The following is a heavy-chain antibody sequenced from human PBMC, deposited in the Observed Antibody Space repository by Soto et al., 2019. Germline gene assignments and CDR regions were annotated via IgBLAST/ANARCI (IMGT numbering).Heavy chain of an antibody. D-gene: IGHD2-2*01. CDR3: AASIVVVPAVSDY. V-gene: IGHV3-30*03. J-gene: IGHJ4*02. CDR1: GFTFSSYG. CDR2: ISYDGSNK. Sequence: GGSLRLSCAASGFTFSSYGMHWVRQAPGKGLEWVAVISYDGSNKYYADSVKGRFTISRDNSKNTLYLQMNSLRAEDTAVYYCAASIVVVPAVSDYWGQGTLVTVSS.